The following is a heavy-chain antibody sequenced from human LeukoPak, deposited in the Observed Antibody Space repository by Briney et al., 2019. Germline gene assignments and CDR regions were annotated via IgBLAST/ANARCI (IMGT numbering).Heavy chain of an antibody. V-gene: IGHV4-61*02. J-gene: IGHJ4*02. CDR3: ARDPIYDFWSGYLDY. CDR2: IYTSGST. D-gene: IGHD3-3*01. Sequence: SETLSLTCTVSGGSISSGSYYWSWIRQPAVKGLEWIGRIYTSGSTNYNPSLKSRVTISVDTSKNQFSLKLSSVTAADTAVYYCARDPIYDFWSGYLDYWGQGTLVTVSS. CDR1: GGSISSGSYY.